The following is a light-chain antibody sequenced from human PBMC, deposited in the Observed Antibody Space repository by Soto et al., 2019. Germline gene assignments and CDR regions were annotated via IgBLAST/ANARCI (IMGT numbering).Light chain of an antibody. Sequence: EIVLTQSPGTLSLSPGERATLSCRTSQSISHKYLAWYHQKPGQAPRLLIHGVSSRATGIPDRFSGSGSGTDFTLIINTLEPEDFAVYYCQLYSGSPWTFGQGTKVEIK. CDR2: GVS. V-gene: IGKV3-20*01. CDR1: QSISHKY. CDR3: QLYSGSPWT. J-gene: IGKJ1*01.